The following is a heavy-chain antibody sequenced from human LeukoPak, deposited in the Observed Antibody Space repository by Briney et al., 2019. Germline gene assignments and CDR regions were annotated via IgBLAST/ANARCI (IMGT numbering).Heavy chain of an antibody. V-gene: IGHV3-23*01. J-gene: IGHJ3*02. CDR2: ISPTAGTT. CDR1: GFTFSSYG. Sequence: PGGSLRLSCAASGFTFSSYGMSWVRQAPGKGLEWVSHISPTAGTTYYANSVKGRFTISRENSKSTLYLQMNSLRAEDTAVYYCAKRTGLDALDIWGQGTMVIVSS. CDR3: AKRTGLDALDI.